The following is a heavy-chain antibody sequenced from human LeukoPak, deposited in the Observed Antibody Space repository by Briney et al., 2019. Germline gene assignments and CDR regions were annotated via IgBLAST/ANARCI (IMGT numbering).Heavy chain of an antibody. CDR1: GGSFSGYY. CDR3: ARSVWLGNDY. Sequence: SSETLSLTCAVYGGSFSGYYWSWIRQPAGEGLEWIGEINRSGSTNYNPSLKSRVTISVDTSKNQFSLKLSSVTAADTAVYYCARSVWLGNDYWGQGTLVAVSS. CDR2: INRSGST. D-gene: IGHD6-19*01. V-gene: IGHV4-34*01. J-gene: IGHJ4*02.